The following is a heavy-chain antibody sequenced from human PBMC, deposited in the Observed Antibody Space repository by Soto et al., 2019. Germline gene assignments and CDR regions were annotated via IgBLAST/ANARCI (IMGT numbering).Heavy chain of an antibody. CDR2: IGASGDNT. CDR3: AKLGYCSGGTCYLDYYNGLDV. J-gene: IGHJ6*02. Sequence: EVQLLESGGGLVQPGGSLRLSCAASGFTFNRFAMTWVRQAPGKGLEWVSTIGASGDNTFYADSVKGRFTISRANSGDTLFLKMNRLRAEDTALYYCAKLGYCSGGTCYLDYYNGLDVWGQGTTVTVSS. V-gene: IGHV3-23*01. CDR1: GFTFNRFA. D-gene: IGHD2-15*01.